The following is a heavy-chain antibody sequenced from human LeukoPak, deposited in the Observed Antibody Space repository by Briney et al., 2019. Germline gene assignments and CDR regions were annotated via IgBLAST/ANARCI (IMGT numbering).Heavy chain of an antibody. J-gene: IGHJ4*02. CDR2: ISWDGGST. Sequence: GGSLRLSCAASGFTFDDYAMHWVRQAPGKGLEWVSLISWDGGSTYYADSVKGRFTISRDNAKNSLYLQMNSLRAEDTAVYYCARARDSSGWHDYWGQGNLVTVSS. V-gene: IGHV3-43D*03. D-gene: IGHD6-19*01. CDR1: GFTFDDYA. CDR3: ARARDSSGWHDY.